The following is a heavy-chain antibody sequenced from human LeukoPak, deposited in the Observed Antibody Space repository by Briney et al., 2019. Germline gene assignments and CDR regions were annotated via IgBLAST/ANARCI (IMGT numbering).Heavy chain of an antibody. V-gene: IGHV1-18*01. CDR2: INAYNDNR. CDR1: GYTFTAYG. Sequence: PSVKVSCKASGYTFTAYGISWVRQAPGQGPEWMGWINAYNDNRNYAQNLQGRLTMTRDTSTTTVYMELSRLRSDDTAVFYCARNTYYYDSSAGTFDLWGQGTLVTVSS. D-gene: IGHD3-22*01. J-gene: IGHJ4*02. CDR3: ARNTYYYDSSAGTFDL.